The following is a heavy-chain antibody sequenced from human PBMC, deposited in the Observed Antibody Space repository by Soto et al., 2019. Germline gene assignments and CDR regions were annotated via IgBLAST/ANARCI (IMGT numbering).Heavy chain of an antibody. CDR3: ALTFRFLEWLRGPAMDV. D-gene: IGHD3-3*01. CDR2: INHSGST. J-gene: IGHJ6*04. V-gene: IGHV4-34*01. CDR1: GGSFSGYY. Sequence: SETLSLTCAVYGGSFSGYYWSWIRQPPGKGLEWIGEINHSGSTNYNPSLKSRVTISVDTSKNQFSLKLSSVTAADTAVYYCALTFRFLEWLRGPAMDVWGKGTTVTVSS.